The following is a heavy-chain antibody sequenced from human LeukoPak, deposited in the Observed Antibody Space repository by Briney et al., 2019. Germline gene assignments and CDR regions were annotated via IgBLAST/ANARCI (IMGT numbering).Heavy chain of an antibody. Sequence: GGSLRLSCAASGFTFSSYSMNWVRQAPGKGLEWVSSISSSSTYIYYADSVKGRFTISRDNAKTSLYLQMNSLRAEDTAVYFCARMLVYDAGGEAFDCWGQGTQVTVSS. V-gene: IGHV3-21*01. J-gene: IGHJ4*02. CDR1: GFTFSSYS. D-gene: IGHD2-8*01. CDR3: ARMLVYDAGGEAFDC. CDR2: ISSSSTYI.